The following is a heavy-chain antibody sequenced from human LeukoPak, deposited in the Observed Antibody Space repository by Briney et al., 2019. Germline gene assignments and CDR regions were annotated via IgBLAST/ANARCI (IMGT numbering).Heavy chain of an antibody. J-gene: IGHJ4*02. CDR3: ARDMDSSSHYFDY. Sequence: GGSLRLSCAASGFTFRSHGMHWVRQAPGKGLQWVGVIWYDGSNSYYADPVKGRFTISRDNSKNTLYLQMNSLRAEDTAVYYCARDMDSSSHYFDYWGQGALVTVSS. V-gene: IGHV3-33*01. CDR2: IWYDGSNS. CDR1: GFTFRSHG. D-gene: IGHD6-6*01.